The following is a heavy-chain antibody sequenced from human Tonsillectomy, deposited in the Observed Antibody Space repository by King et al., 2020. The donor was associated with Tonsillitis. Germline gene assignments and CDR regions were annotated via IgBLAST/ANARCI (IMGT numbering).Heavy chain of an antibody. CDR1: DGSISSDY. CDR2: FYYSGNT. CDR3: AGGPGPIHFDYGMDV. J-gene: IGHJ6*02. Sequence: VQLQESGPGLVKPSETLSLTCTVSDGSISSDYWSWIRQPPGKGLEWIGYFYYSGNTNYNPSLKSRVTISVDTSKNQFSLKLSSVTAADTAVYYCAGGPGPIHFDYGMDVWAQGTTVTVSS. V-gene: IGHV4-59*01.